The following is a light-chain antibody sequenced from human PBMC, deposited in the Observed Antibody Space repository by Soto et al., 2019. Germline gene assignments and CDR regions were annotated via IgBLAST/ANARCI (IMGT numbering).Light chain of an antibody. CDR2: ATN. CDR1: HSNIETNS. V-gene: IGLV1-44*01. J-gene: IGLJ1*01. Sequence: QSALTQPPSASGTPGQRVTISCSGSHSNIETNSVNWYQQLPGTAPKLLIFATNQRPSGVPDRFSGSKSGTSASLAISGLQSDDEADYYCAAWDDSLSGYLFGTGTKVTVL. CDR3: AAWDDSLSGYL.